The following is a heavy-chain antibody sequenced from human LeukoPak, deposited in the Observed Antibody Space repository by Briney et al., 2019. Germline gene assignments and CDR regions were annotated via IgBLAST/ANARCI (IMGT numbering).Heavy chain of an antibody. D-gene: IGHD7-27*01. Sequence: ASVKVSCKASGYTFTAYYIHWVRQAPGQALEWMGWISPNSGGTDYAQKFQGRVTMTRDTSISTTYVELSSLTSDDTAVYYCAIQPWGSGNNWYFDLWGRGTLVTVSS. CDR1: GYTFTAYY. V-gene: IGHV1-2*02. CDR2: ISPNSGGT. CDR3: AIQPWGSGNNWYFDL. J-gene: IGHJ2*01.